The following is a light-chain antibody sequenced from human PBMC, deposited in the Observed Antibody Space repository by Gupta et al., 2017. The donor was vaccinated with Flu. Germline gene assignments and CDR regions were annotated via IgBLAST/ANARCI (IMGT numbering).Light chain of an antibody. CDR1: QSISSY. Sequence: DIQMTQSPSSLSASVGDRVTITCRASQSISSYLNWYQQKPGKAPKLLIYAASRVKSGVPSRFSGSGSGTDFTLTISSRQPEDFATYYCQQRHSTPWTFGQGTKVEIK. J-gene: IGKJ1*01. CDR2: AAS. CDR3: QQRHSTPWT. V-gene: IGKV1-39*01.